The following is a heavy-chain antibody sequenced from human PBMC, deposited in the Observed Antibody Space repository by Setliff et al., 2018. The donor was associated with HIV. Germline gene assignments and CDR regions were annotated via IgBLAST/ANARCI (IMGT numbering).Heavy chain of an antibody. V-gene: IGHV4-59*11. CDR2: VSDTGTT. CDR1: GVSINLHH. J-gene: IGHJ6*02. D-gene: IGHD3-16*01. CDR3: ARHKVISKLGGLIQDYFYYGLDA. Sequence: SSETLSLTCSVYGVSINLHHWSWIRQSPGKGLECIGSVSDTGTTNYNPSLRSRVTISSDTPKNQISLRLTSVTAADTALYFCARHKVISKLGGLIQDYFYYGLDAWGQGTTVTVSS.